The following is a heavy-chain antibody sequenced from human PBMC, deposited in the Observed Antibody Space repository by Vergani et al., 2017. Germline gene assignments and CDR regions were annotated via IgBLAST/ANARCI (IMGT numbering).Heavy chain of an antibody. CDR1: GGSISSSSYY. J-gene: IGHJ4*02. CDR2: IYFSGCT. D-gene: IGHD3-3*01. CDR3: AREILEYDCWSALPLGFDY. Sequence: QLQLQESGPGLVKPSETLSLTCTVSGGSISSSSYYWGWIRQPPGKGLEWIGSIYFSGCTYYNPSLRSRVNISVAPSKNQFSLKLSSVTAADTAVYYCAREILEYDCWSALPLGFDYWGQGTLVTVSS. V-gene: IGHV4-39*07.